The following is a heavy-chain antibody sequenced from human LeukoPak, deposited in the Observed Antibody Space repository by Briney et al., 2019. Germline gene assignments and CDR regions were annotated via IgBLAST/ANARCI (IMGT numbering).Heavy chain of an antibody. V-gene: IGHV3-23*01. CDR1: GFAFSSSA. CDR2: ISGSGGGT. CDR3: GKLFYSSGMYHFDY. Sequence: GGSLRLSCATSGFAFSSSAMSWVRQPPGKGLAWVSTISGSGGGTYYADSVKGRFTISRDNSKNTLYLQMNSLRAEDAAVFYCGKLFYSSGMYHFDYWGQGTLVTVSS. J-gene: IGHJ4*02. D-gene: IGHD3-10*01.